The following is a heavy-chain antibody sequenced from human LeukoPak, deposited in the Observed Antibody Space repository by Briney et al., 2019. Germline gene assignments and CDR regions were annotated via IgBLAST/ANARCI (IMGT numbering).Heavy chain of an antibody. CDR3: ANSPRITVAPKRYSEY. J-gene: IGHJ4*02. CDR2: IWSDGTNT. CDR1: GFTFSHYG. D-gene: IGHD6-19*01. V-gene: IGHV3-33*06. Sequence: GGSLRLSCATSGFTFSHYGMHWVRQAPGKGLEWVAVIWSDGTNTYYGDPVKGRFTISRDNFQRTVYLQMNSLRAEDTAVYYCANSPRITVAPKRYSEYWGQGTLVTVSS.